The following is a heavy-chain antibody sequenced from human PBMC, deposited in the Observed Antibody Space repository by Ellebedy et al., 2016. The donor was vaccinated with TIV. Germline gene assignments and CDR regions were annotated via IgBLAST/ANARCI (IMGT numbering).Heavy chain of an antibody. D-gene: IGHD1-26*01. J-gene: IGHJ4*02. CDR2: VKSYTDGGTG. V-gene: IGHV3-15*05. Sequence: GGSLRLXXTASGFTFTNAWMNWVRQTPGKGLEWVGRVKSYTDGGTGDYPAPVKGRFSISGDDSKNTVYLQMNSLKTEDTAVYYCASGVGHSDFDYWGQGTLVTVSS. CDR3: ASGVGHSDFDY. CDR1: GFTFTNAW.